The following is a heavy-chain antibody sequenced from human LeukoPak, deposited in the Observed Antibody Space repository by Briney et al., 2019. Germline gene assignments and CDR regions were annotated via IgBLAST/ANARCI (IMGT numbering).Heavy chain of an antibody. CDR3: ARRIQVSWVMDV. CDR1: GFSVSNSY. V-gene: IGHV3-66*02. CDR2: IYSGSPT. D-gene: IGHD1-26*01. Sequence: GGSLRLSCAASGFSVSNSYMNWVRQAPGKGLEWVSVIYSGSPTYYADSVKGRFTISRDKSKNTLYLQMNSLRPEDTAVYYCARRIQVSWVMDVWGQGTTVTVSS. J-gene: IGHJ6*02.